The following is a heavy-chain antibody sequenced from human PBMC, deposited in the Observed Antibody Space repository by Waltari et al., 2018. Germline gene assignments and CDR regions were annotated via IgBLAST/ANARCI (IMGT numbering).Heavy chain of an antibody. V-gene: IGHV3-30*02. Sequence: QVQLVESGGGVVQPGGSLRLSCAASGFTFSSYGMHWVRQAPGKGLEWVAFIRYDGSNKYYADSVKGRFTISRDNSKNTLYLQMNGLRAEDTAVYYCGCIAAADYWGQGTLVTVSS. J-gene: IGHJ4*02. CDR3: GCIAAADY. D-gene: IGHD6-13*01. CDR1: GFTFSSYG. CDR2: IRYDGSNK.